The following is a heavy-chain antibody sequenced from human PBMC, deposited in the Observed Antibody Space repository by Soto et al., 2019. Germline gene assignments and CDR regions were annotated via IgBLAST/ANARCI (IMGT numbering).Heavy chain of an antibody. CDR3: ARHYDILTAYSI. V-gene: IGHV1-69*01. D-gene: IGHD3-9*01. J-gene: IGHJ1*01. CDR2: IIPMFGIV. CDR1: GGTFSSYT. Sequence: QVRLVQSGAEVKKPGSSVKVSCKASGGTFSSYTFTWVRQAPGQGLEWMGGIIPMFGIVNYAQKFQGRVTITAEESTSIAYMALTSLSSEDTAIYYCARHYDILTAYSIWGQGTMVTVSA.